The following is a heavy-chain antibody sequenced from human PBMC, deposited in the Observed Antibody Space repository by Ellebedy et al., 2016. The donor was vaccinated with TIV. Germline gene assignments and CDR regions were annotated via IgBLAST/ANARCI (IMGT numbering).Heavy chain of an antibody. Sequence: GESLKISCAASGFNFRSYWMGRVRQAPGQGLAWVANIYQDGSQKYYVDSAEGRFTISRDNAKNSLYLEMKSLRVEDTAMYYCARRGSYGDYAVQVNNWFDRWGQGTLVTV. CDR3: ARRGSYGDYAVQVNNWFDR. CDR2: IYQDGSQK. CDR1: GFNFRSYW. V-gene: IGHV3-7*01. D-gene: IGHD4-17*01. J-gene: IGHJ5*02.